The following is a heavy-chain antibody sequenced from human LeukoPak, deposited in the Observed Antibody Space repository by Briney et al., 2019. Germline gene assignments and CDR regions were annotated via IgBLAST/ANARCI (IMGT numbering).Heavy chain of an antibody. D-gene: IGHD3-22*01. CDR3: ARNPQYYHDSSGYDWYFDL. CDR2: IYYSGST. V-gene: IGHV4-59*08. Sequence: SETLSLTCTVSGGSISSYYWSWIRQPPGKGLEWIGHIYYSGSTNYNPSLKSRVTISLDTSKNQFSLKLRSVTAADTAVYYCARNPQYYHDSSGYDWYFDLWGRGTLVTVSS. J-gene: IGHJ2*01. CDR1: GGSISSYY.